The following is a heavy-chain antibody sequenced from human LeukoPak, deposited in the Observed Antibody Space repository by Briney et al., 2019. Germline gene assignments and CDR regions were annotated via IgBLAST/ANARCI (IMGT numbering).Heavy chain of an antibody. Sequence: ASVKVSCKASGYTFTSYDINWVRQAAGQGLEWMGWMNPNSGNTDYAQKFQGRVTMTRNTSISTAYMELSSLRSEDTAVYYCARRKRILPKNWFDPWGQGTLVTVSS. D-gene: IGHD1-14*01. V-gene: IGHV1-8*01. J-gene: IGHJ5*02. CDR1: GYTFTSYD. CDR2: MNPNSGNT. CDR3: ARRKRILPKNWFDP.